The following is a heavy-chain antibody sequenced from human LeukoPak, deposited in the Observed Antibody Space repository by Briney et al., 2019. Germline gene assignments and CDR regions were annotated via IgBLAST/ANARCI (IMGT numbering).Heavy chain of an antibody. V-gene: IGHV4-31*03. D-gene: IGHD4/OR15-4a*01. CDR1: GGSISSGGYY. J-gene: IGHJ5*02. CDR3: ARDQDGALELDP. Sequence: PSETLSLTCTVSGGSISSGGYYWSWIRQHPGKGLEWIGYIYYSGSTYYNPSLKSRVTISVDTSKNQFSLKLSSVTAADTAVYYCARDQDGALELDPWGQGTLVTVSS. CDR2: IYYSGST.